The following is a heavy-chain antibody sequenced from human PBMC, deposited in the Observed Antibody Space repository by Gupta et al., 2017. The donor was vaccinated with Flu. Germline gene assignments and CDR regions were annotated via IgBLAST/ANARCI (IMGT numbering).Heavy chain of an antibody. CDR3: ARRRGGDSSPGGAQSFYYGLDV. V-gene: IGHV4-59*08. D-gene: IGHD2-21*01. CDR1: GDSFSSDY. Sequence: QVQLQESGPRLVKPSETLSLTCTVSGDSFSSDYWSWIRQPPGKGLEWIACIYKSGITNYNPALQSRVTISVDTSKNQVALILTSVTAADTAVYFCARRRGGDSSPGGAQSFYYGLDVWGQGTTVTVS. CDR2: IYKSGIT. J-gene: IGHJ6*02.